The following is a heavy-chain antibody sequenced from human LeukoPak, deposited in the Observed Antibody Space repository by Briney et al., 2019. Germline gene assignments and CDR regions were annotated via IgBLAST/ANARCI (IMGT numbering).Heavy chain of an antibody. CDR2: IYYSGRT. CDR3: ARNYGSGSYREGFDY. V-gene: IGHV4-31*03. D-gene: IGHD3-10*01. CDR1: GGSISSGGNY. Sequence: PSQTLCLPCTVSGGSISSGGNYWIWIGQHQGKGLEWLGYIYYSGRTYYNPSLMSGVTISVDTSKNQVSLKRSSVTAADTAVYYCARNYGSGSYREGFDYWGQGTLVTVSS. J-gene: IGHJ4*02.